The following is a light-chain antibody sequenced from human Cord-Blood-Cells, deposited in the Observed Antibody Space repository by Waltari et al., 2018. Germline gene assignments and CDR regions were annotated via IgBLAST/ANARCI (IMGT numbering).Light chain of an antibody. Sequence: DIVMTQSPDSLAVSLGERATIHCKSSQSVLYSSNNKNYLAWYQQKPGQPPKLLIYWASTRESGVPDRFSGSGSGTVFTLTISSLQAEDVAVYYCQQYYSTPTFGQGTRLEIK. CDR1: QSVLYSSNNKNY. CDR2: WAS. CDR3: QQYYSTPT. J-gene: IGKJ5*01. V-gene: IGKV4-1*01.